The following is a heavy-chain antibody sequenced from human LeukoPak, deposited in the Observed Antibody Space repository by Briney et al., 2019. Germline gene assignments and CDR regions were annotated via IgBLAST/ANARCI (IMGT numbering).Heavy chain of an antibody. CDR1: GFTFSSYS. D-gene: IGHD3-22*01. J-gene: IGHJ4*02. CDR3: ARDLYYYDSSGYSNY. CDR2: ISSSSSYI. Sequence: GGSLRLSCAASGFTFSSYSMNWVRQAPGKGLEWVSSISSSSSYIYYADSVKGRFTISRDNAKNSLYLQMNSLRAEDTAVYYCARDLYYYDSSGYSNYWGQGTLVTVYS. V-gene: IGHV3-21*01.